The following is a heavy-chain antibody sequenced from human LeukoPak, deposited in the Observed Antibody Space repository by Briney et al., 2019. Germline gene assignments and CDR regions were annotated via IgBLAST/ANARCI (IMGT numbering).Heavy chain of an antibody. CDR3: AREQQSLSLDF. V-gene: IGHV3-21*01. CDR2: ISSGSSHI. D-gene: IGHD6-13*01. Sequence: GGSLRLSCAASGFIFSHYSMNWVRQAPGKGLEWVSYISSGSSHIYYADSVKGRFTISRDSAKNSLYLQMNSLRAEDTAVYYCAREQQSLSLDFWGQGALVTVSS. J-gene: IGHJ4*02. CDR1: GFIFSHYS.